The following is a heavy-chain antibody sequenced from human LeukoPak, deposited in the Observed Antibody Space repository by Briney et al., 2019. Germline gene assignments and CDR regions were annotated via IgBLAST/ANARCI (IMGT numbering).Heavy chain of an antibody. CDR2: IYYSGST. D-gene: IGHD5-24*01. V-gene: IGHV4-31*03. CDR1: GGSISSGGYY. J-gene: IGHJ4*02. Sequence: PSETLSLTCTVSGGSISSGGYYWSWIRQHPGKGLEWIGYIYYSGSTYYNPSLKSRVTISVDTSKTQFSLKLSSVTAADTAVYYCARDAATINFDSWGQGTLVTVSS. CDR3: ARDAATINFDS.